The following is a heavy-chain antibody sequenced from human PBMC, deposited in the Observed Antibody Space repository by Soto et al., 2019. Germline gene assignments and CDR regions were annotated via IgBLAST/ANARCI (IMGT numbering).Heavy chain of an antibody. CDR1: GFTFSSYA. V-gene: IGHV3-23*01. CDR3: AKSCQSSSRYHYYGMDV. CDR2: ISGSGGST. D-gene: IGHD6-6*01. Sequence: GGSLRLSCAASGFTFSSYAMSWVRQTPGKGLEWVSAISGSGGSTYYADSVKGRFTISRDNSKNTLYLQMNSLRAEDTAVYYCAKSCQSSSRYHYYGMDVWGQGTTVTVSS. J-gene: IGHJ6*02.